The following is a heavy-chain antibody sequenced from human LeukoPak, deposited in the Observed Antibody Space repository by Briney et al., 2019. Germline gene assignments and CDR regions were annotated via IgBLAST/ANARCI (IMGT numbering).Heavy chain of an antibody. CDR2: IIPIFGTA. J-gene: IGHJ4*02. CDR3: ASTVYDSSGYYYFFDY. D-gene: IGHD3-22*01. Sequence: ASMKVSCKASGGTFSSYAISWVRQAPGQGLEWMGGIIPIFGTANYAQKFQGRVTITADESTSTAYMELSSLRSEDTAVYYCASTVYDSSGYYYFFDYWGQGTLVTVSS. V-gene: IGHV1-69*13. CDR1: GGTFSSYA.